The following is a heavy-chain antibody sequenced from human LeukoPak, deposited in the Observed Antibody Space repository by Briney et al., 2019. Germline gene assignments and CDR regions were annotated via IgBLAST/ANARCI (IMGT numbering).Heavy chain of an antibody. CDR3: ARVLTDQTGVPFDY. CDR1: GFTFSSYW. Sequence: PGGSLRLSCAASGFTFSSYWMSWVRQAPGKGLEWVANIKQDGSEKYYVDSVKGRFTISRDNAKNSLYLQMNSLRAEDTAVYYCARVLTDQTGVPFDYWGQGTLVTVSS. D-gene: IGHD3-10*01. V-gene: IGHV3-7*01. CDR2: IKQDGSEK. J-gene: IGHJ4*02.